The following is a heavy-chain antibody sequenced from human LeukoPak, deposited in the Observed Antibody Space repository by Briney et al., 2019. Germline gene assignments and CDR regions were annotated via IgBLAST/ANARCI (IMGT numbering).Heavy chain of an antibody. J-gene: IGHJ3*02. CDR2: IIPIFGTA. D-gene: IGHD5-24*01. CDR1: GGTFSSYA. Sequence: SVKVSCKASGGTFSSYAISWVRQAPGQGLEWTGGIIPIFGTANYAQKFQGGVTITADESTSTAYMELSSLRSEDTAVYYCARGDLENAFDIWGQGTMVTVSS. V-gene: IGHV1-69*13. CDR3: ARGDLENAFDI.